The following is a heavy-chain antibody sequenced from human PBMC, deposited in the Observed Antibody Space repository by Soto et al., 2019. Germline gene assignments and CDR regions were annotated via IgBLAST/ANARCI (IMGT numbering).Heavy chain of an antibody. Sequence: QVQLVQSGAEVKKPGASVKVSCKASGYTFTGYYIHWVRQAPGQGLEWMGWINPNSGSTNYAQKFQGRVTMTKDTSITTTYVDLSRLRSDDTAVYYCARYCSSVSCYDEIWGQGTMITVSS. J-gene: IGHJ3*02. CDR3: ARYCSSVSCYDEI. CDR1: GYTFTGYY. V-gene: IGHV1-2*02. CDR2: INPNSGST. D-gene: IGHD2-15*01.